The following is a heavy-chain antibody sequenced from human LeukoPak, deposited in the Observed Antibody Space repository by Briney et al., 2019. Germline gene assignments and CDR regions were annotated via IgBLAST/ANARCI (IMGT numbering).Heavy chain of an antibody. D-gene: IGHD2-2*01. CDR2: IYPGDSDT. V-gene: IGHV5-51*01. J-gene: IGHJ6*02. Sequence: GESLKISCKGSGYNFGGYWIAWVRQMPGKGLEWMGIIYPGDSDTRYSPSFEGQVTISADNFINTAYLQWSSLKASDTATYYCARDTTMPYYYALDVWGQGTTVTVSS. CDR3: ARDTTMPYYYALDV. CDR1: GYNFGGYW.